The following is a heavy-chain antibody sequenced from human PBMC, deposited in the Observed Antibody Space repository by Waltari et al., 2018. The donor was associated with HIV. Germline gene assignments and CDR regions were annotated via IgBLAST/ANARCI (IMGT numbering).Heavy chain of an antibody. V-gene: IGHV3-33*01. J-gene: IGHJ4*02. CDR3: ARKYSSSWGAPFDY. CDR1: GFTPSSSR. Sequence: QVQLVESGGGVVQPGRSLRLSCGTSGFTPSSSRTHWVRQAPGKGLEWVTVIWYDGSKKYYADSVKGRFTISRDNSKNTLYLQMNSLRIEDTAVYYCARKYSSSWGAPFDYWGQGTLVTVSS. D-gene: IGHD6-13*01. CDR2: IWYDGSKK.